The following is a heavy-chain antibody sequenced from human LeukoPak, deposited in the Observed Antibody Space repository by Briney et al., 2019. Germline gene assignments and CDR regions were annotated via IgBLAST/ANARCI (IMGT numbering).Heavy chain of an antibody. V-gene: IGHV4-59*01. D-gene: IGHD1-1*01. Sequence: SETLSLTCTVSGGSIRNYYWSWIRQPPGQGLVWIGYIHYSGTTNYNPSLKGRVTISVDTSKNQFSLKLTSVTAADTAVYYCARVSWFPGTSYYYMDVWGKGTTVTVSS. CDR2: IHYSGTT. CDR1: GGSIRNYY. CDR3: ARVSWFPGTSYYYMDV. J-gene: IGHJ6*03.